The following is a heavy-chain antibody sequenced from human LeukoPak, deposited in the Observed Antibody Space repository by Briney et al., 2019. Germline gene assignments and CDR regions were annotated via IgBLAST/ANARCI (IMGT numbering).Heavy chain of an antibody. CDR3: ARPGSSSWYGGGGLDY. CDR2: INPNSGGT. Sequence: ASVKVSCKASGYTFTGYYMHWVRQAPGQGLEWMGWINPNSGGTNYAQKFQGRVTMTRDTSISTAYMELSRLRSDDTAVYYCARPGSSSWYGGGGLDYWGQGTLVTVSS. D-gene: IGHD6-13*01. CDR1: GYTFTGYY. J-gene: IGHJ4*02. V-gene: IGHV1-2*02.